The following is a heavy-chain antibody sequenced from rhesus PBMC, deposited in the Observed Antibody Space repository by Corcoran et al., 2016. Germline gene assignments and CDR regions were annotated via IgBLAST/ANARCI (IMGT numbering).Heavy chain of an antibody. CDR2: IYGSSGST. Sequence: QVQLQESGPGVEKPSETLSLTCAVSGGSISGGYDWSWIRQPPGKGLVWIGYIYGSSGSTNYNPSRKNLVTISKDAAKNEFSLKLSAVTAADTAVYYCGSGSWNGVLDSWGQGVVVTVSS. CDR1: GGSISGGYD. CDR3: GSGSWNGVLDS. D-gene: IGHD6-25*01. J-gene: IGHJ6*01. V-gene: IGHV4-76*01.